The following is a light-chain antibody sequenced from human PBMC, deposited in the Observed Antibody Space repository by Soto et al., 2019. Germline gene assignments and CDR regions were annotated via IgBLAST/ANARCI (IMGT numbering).Light chain of an antibody. CDR1: QSISSW. J-gene: IGKJ1*01. CDR2: DAS. Sequence: DIQMTQSASTLSASVGDRVTTTCRASQSISSWLAWYQQKPGKAPKLLIYDASSLESGVPSRFSGSGSGTEFTLTISSLQPDDFATYYCQQYNSYSWTFGQGTKVDIK. V-gene: IGKV1-5*01. CDR3: QQYNSYSWT.